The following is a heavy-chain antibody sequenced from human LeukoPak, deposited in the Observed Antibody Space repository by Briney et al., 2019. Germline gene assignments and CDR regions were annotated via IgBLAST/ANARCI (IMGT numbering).Heavy chain of an antibody. CDR2: IWYDGSNK. CDR3: AVPYGSGSYYPLDY. J-gene: IGHJ4*02. D-gene: IGHD3-10*01. CDR1: GFTFSSYG. V-gene: IGHV3-33*01. Sequence: GRSLRLSCAASGFTFSSYGMHWVRQAPGKGLEWVAVIWYDGSNKYYADSVKGRFTISRDNSKNTLYLQMNSLRAGDTAVYYCAVPYGSGSYYPLDYWGQGTLVTVSS.